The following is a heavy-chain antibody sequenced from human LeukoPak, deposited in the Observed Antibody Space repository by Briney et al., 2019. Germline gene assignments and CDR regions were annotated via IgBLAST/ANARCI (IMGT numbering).Heavy chain of an antibody. J-gene: IGHJ6*02. CDR3: ARVKLLWFGELSPPDV. CDR2: IKQDGSEK. D-gene: IGHD3-10*01. Sequence: GGSLRLSCAASGFTFSSYWMSWVRQAPGKGLEWVANIKQDGSEKYYVDSVKGRFTISRDNAKNSLYLQMNSLRAEDTAVYYCARVKLLWFGELSPPDVWGQGTTVTVSS. CDR1: GFTFSSYW. V-gene: IGHV3-7*01.